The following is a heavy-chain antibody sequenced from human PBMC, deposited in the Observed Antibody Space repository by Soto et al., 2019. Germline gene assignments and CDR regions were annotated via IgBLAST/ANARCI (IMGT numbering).Heavy chain of an antibody. CDR3: ARGFVGSSSFYSFDY. V-gene: IGHV3-30-3*01. Sequence: QVHLVESGGGVVQPGRSLRLSCAASGFTFSSYTIHWVRQAPGTGLEWVAVMSYDGSHIYYADSVEGRFTISRDNCRNTLYLQMNSLRVEDTAVYYCARGFVGSSSFYSFDYWGQGTLVTVSS. CDR1: GFTFSSYT. J-gene: IGHJ4*02. D-gene: IGHD6-6*01. CDR2: MSYDGSHI.